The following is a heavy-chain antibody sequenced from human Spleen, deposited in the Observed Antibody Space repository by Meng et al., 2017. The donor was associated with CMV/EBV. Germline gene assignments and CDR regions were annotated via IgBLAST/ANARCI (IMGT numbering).Heavy chain of an antibody. V-gene: IGHV3-9*01. CDR1: GFTFNIYA. CDR3: ASIGAGAHDY. Sequence: SLKISCAASGFTFNIYAMHWVRQAPGKGLEWVSGISWNSGSIAYADSVKGRFTISRDNAKNSLHLQMNSLRVEDTALYYCASIGAGAHDYWGQGTLVTVSS. J-gene: IGHJ4*02. CDR2: ISWNSGSI. D-gene: IGHD6-13*01.